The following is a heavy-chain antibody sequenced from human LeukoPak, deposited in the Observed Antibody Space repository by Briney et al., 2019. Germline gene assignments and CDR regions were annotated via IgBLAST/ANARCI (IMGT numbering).Heavy chain of an antibody. CDR1: RFTFSSSW. Sequence: GGSLRLSCEASRFTFSSSWMSWVRQAPGKGLEWVANIKQDGSDKYYVDSVKGRFTISRDNAKNSLYLEMNSLRAEDTAVYYCARDYFYPMDVWGQGTTVTVSS. V-gene: IGHV3-7*04. CDR2: IKQDGSDK. J-gene: IGHJ6*02. CDR3: ARDYFYPMDV.